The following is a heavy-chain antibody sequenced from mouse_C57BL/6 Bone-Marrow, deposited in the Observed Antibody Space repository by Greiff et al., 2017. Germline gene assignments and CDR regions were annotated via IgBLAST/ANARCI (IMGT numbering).Heavy chain of an antibody. D-gene: IGHD1-1*01. CDR2: IDPSDSYT. Sequence: QVQLQQSGAELVRPGTSVKLSCKASGYTFTSYWMHWVKQRPGQGLEWIGVIDPSDSYTNYNQKFKGKATLTVDTSSSTAYMQLSSLTSEDSAVYYCAFYYYGSHYWGQGTTLTVSS. CDR1: GYTFTSYW. J-gene: IGHJ2*01. V-gene: IGHV1-59*01. CDR3: AFYYYGSHY.